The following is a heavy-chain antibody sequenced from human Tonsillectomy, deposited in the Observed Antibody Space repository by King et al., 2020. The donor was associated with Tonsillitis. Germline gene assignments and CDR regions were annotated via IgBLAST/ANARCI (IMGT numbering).Heavy chain of an antibody. CDR3: ARDSPFSSSSEYFDY. J-gene: IGHJ4*02. Sequence: VQLVESGAEVKKPGASVKVSCKASGYTFTSYGISWVRQAPGQGLEWMGWISAYNGNTNYAQNLQGRVTMTTDTSTSTAYMELRSLRSDDTAVYYCARDSPFSSSSEYFDYWGQGTLVTVSS. CDR1: GYTFTSYG. CDR2: ISAYNGNT. V-gene: IGHV1-18*01. D-gene: IGHD6-6*01.